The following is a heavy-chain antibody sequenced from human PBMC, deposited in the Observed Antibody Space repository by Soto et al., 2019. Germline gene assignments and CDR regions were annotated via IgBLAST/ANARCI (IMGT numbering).Heavy chain of an antibody. J-gene: IGHJ4*02. CDR1: GYTFTTDD. D-gene: IGHD5-12*01. CDR3: ARGRDGYNIVDY. V-gene: IGHV1-8*01. CDR2: MNPNSGNT. Sequence: QVQLVQSGAEVKKPGASVKVSCKASGYTFTTDDINWVRQATGQGLEWMGWMNPNSGNTGNAQKFQGRVTMTRNTSISTTYMELSSLRSEDTAVYYCARGRDGYNIVDYWGQGTLVTVSS.